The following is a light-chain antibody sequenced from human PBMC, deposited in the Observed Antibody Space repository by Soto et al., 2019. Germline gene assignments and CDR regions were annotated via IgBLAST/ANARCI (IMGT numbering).Light chain of an antibody. CDR3: QQYHNWPPQYT. CDR1: QTVASN. V-gene: IGKV3-15*01. CDR2: GAS. Sequence: EIVMTQSPATLSVSPWERATLSCRASQTVASNLAWYQQKPGQAPRLLIHGASSRATGVPARFSGSGSGTEFTLTISSLQSEDFAVYYCQQYHNWPPQYTFGQRTKLQIK. J-gene: IGKJ2*01.